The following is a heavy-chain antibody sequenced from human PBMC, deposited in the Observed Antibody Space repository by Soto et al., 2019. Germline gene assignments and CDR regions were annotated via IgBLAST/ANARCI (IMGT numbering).Heavy chain of an antibody. CDR1: GFSFHTYA. D-gene: IGHD3-16*01. Sequence: VQLLESGGGLVQPGGSLRLSCAASGFSFHTYAMGWVRQAPGKGLEWVSSLSGSGGSTNYADSVKCRFTISRDNSKDTLYLQMNNLRAEDTAMYYCAKDLRDWGFFDYWGLGTLVAVSS. CDR2: LSGSGGST. V-gene: IGHV3-23*01. J-gene: IGHJ4*02. CDR3: AKDLRDWGFFDY.